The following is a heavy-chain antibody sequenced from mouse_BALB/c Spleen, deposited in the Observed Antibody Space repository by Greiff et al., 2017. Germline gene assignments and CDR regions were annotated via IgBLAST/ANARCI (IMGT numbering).Heavy chain of an antibody. D-gene: IGHD2-10*01. CDR1: GYSITSDYA. V-gene: IGHV3-2*02. Sequence: VQLKQSGPGLVKPSQSLSLTCTVTGYSITSDYAWNWIRQFPGTKLEWMGYISYSGSTSYNPSLKSRISITRDTSKNQFFLQLNSVTTEDTATYYCARWTYYGNYEDAMDYWGQGTSVTVSS. J-gene: IGHJ4*01. CDR2: ISYSGST. CDR3: ARWTYYGNYEDAMDY.